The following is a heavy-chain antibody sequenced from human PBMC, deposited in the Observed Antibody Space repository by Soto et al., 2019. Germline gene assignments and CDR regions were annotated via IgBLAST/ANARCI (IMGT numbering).Heavy chain of an antibody. V-gene: IGHV3-33*01. CDR3: ARTGLQIVQATSYYYGLDV. Sequence: QVQLVESGGDVVQPGTSLRLSCEASGFTFNSFGMHWVRQAPGKGLEWVAVIWHDGTKKSYVDSVKGRFTISRDNSKDTLYLQMNNLSAEDTAVYYCARTGLQIVQATSYYYGLDVWGQGTTVTVSS. J-gene: IGHJ6*02. CDR2: IWHDGTKK. CDR1: GFTFNSFG. D-gene: IGHD2-8*01.